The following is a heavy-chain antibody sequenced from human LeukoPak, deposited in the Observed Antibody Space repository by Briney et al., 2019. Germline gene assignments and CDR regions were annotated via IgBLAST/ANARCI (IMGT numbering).Heavy chain of an antibody. V-gene: IGHV5-51*01. J-gene: IGHJ3*02. CDR2: IFLGDSDT. Sequence: GASLKISCKLSGYSFTNYWIGWVRQMPGKGLEWMGIIFLGDSDTRYSPSFRGLVTFSADKSINTAYLHWSSLKASDSALYYCARHGVVPATDDAFDIWGQGTMVTVSS. CDR3: ARHGVVPATDDAFDI. CDR1: GYSFTNYW. D-gene: IGHD2-2*01.